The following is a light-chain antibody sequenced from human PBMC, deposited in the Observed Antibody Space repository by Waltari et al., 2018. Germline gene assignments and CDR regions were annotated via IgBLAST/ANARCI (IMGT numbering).Light chain of an antibody. V-gene: IGLV3-19*01. CDR1: SLRSGD. CDR2: GEN. Sequence: SSELTQNPAVSVALGQTIRITCQRDSLRSGDASGYQQKPGQAPVLVMFGENNRPSGIPDRFSGPISGSTTSLTITGAQAEDEADYYCNSRDNRGQGVVFGGGTKVTVL. CDR3: NSRDNRGQGVV. J-gene: IGLJ2*01.